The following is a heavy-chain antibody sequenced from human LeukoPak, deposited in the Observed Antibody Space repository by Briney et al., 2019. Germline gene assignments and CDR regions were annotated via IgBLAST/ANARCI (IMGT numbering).Heavy chain of an antibody. CDR2: ISYDGSNK. V-gene: IGHV3-30*03. CDR3: ARGMTTVTTYFDY. Sequence: GSLRLSCAASGFTFSSYGMHWVRQAPGKGLEWVAVISYDGSNKYYADSVKGRFTISRDNSKNTLYLQMNSLRAEDTAVYYCARGMTTVTTYFDYWGQGTLVTVSS. CDR1: GFTFSSYG. D-gene: IGHD4-17*01. J-gene: IGHJ4*02.